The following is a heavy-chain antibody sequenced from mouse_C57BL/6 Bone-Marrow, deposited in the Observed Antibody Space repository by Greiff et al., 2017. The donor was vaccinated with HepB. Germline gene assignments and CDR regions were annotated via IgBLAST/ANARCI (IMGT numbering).Heavy chain of an antibody. Sequence: DVQLVESGGGLVQPKGSLKLSCAASGFSFNTYAMNWVRQAPGKGLEWVARIRSKSNNYATYYADSVKDRFTISRDDSESMLYLQMNNLKTEDTAMYYCVRQRGGYWYFDVWGTGTTVTVSS. J-gene: IGHJ1*03. CDR2: IRSKSNNYAT. CDR1: GFSFNTYA. V-gene: IGHV10-1*01. CDR3: VRQRGGYWYFDV.